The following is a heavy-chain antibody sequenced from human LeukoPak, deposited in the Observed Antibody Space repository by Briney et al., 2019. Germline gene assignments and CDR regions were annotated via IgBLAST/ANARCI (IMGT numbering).Heavy chain of an antibody. J-gene: IGHJ5*02. CDR1: GFTFSSYS. D-gene: IGHD2-15*01. Sequence: GGSLRLSCAASGFTFSSYSMNGVRQAPGKGLEWVSYITSSGSTIYYADSVKGRFTISRDNAKNSLSLQMNSLRAEDTAVYYCARAGYCSGGSCIRSFDPWGQGTLVTVSS. V-gene: IGHV3-48*01. CDR3: ARAGYCSGGSCIRSFDP. CDR2: ITSSGSTI.